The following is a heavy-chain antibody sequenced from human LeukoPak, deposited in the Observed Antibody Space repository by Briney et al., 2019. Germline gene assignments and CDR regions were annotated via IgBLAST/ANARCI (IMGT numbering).Heavy chain of an antibody. Sequence: EASVKVSCKASGYTFTSYYMHWVRQAPGQGLEWMGIINPSGGSTSYAQKFQGRVTMTRDTSTSTVYMELSSLRSEDTAVYYCARGRGCSYHTRVYYFDYWGQGTLVTVSS. CDR2: INPSGGST. D-gene: IGHD2-15*01. J-gene: IGHJ4*02. CDR1: GYTFTSYY. V-gene: IGHV1-46*01. CDR3: ARGRGCSYHTRVYYFDY.